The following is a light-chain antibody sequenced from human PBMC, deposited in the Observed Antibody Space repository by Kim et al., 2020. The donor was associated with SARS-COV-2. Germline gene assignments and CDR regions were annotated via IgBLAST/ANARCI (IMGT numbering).Light chain of an antibody. Sequence: ASVGDRVTISCRASQYIYTWLAWYQQQPGKAPKLLISGASNLQPGVPPRFSASGSGTDFTLTISRLQPEDFATYCCQQLNTFPLTFGGGTKVDIK. CDR2: GAS. J-gene: IGKJ4*01. CDR3: QQLNTFPLT. CDR1: QYIYTW. V-gene: IGKV1-12*01.